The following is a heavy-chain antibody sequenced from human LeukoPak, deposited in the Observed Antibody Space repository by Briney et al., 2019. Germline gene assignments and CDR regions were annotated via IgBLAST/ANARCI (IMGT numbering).Heavy chain of an antibody. D-gene: IGHD4-23*01. CDR3: ARSPDYGGNSGWYFDL. Sequence: GASVKVSCKASGGTFSSYAISWVRQAPGQGLEWMGGIIPIFGTANYAQKFQGRVTMTRDMSTSTVYMELSSLRSEDTAVYSCARSPDYGGNSGWYFDLWGRGTLVTVSS. J-gene: IGHJ2*01. V-gene: IGHV1-69*05. CDR1: GGTFSSYA. CDR2: IIPIFGTA.